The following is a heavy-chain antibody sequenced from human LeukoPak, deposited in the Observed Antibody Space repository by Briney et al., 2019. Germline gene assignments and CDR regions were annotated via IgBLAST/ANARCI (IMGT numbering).Heavy chain of an antibody. CDR2: IYYSGST. J-gene: IGHJ5*02. CDR1: VGSISSGDYY. V-gene: IGHV4-30-4*08. D-gene: IGHD2-2*01. CDR3: ARVHCSSTSCYRFDP. Sequence: SETLSLTCSVSVGSISSGDYYWTWIRQPPGKGLEWIGYIYYSGSTYYNPSLKSRVIISVDTSKNQFSLKLSSVTAADTAVYFCARVHCSSTSCYRFDPWGQGTLVTVSS.